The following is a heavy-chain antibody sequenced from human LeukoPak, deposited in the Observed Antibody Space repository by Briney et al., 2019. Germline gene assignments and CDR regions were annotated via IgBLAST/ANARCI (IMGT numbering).Heavy chain of an antibody. D-gene: IGHD3-10*01. CDR1: GFTFDDYA. CDR3: AKDRTMVRGVIDY. CDR2: ISWNSGSI. V-gene: IGHV3-9*01. J-gene: IGHJ4*02. Sequence: PGRSLRLSCAASGFTFDDYAMHWVRQAPGKGLEWVSGISWNSGSIGYADSVKGRFTISRDNAKNSLYLQMNSLRAEDTALYYCAKDRTMVRGVIDYWGQGTLVTVSS.